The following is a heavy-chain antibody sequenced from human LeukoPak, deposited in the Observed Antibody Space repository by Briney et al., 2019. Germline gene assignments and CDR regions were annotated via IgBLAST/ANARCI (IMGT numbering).Heavy chain of an antibody. V-gene: IGHV3-48*02. J-gene: IGHJ3*02. CDR1: GFSISNYN. Sequence: GGSLRLSCAASGFSISNYNMNWVRQAPGKGLEWLSYINSNSDIMYYADSVKGRFTISRDNAKNSLYLQVNSLRDEDTAVYYCARDRVTGAFDIWGQGTLVTVSS. CDR3: ARDRVTGAFDI. D-gene: IGHD3-10*01. CDR2: INSNSDIM.